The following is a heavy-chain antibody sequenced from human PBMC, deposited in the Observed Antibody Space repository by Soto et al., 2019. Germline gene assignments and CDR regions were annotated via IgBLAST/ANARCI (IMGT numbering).Heavy chain of an antibody. CDR1: GGSISSYY. J-gene: IGHJ6*03. CDR3: ARKGIRYGKQGDLYYYMDV. V-gene: IGHV4-59*13. D-gene: IGHD4-17*01. Sequence: PSETLSLTCTVSGGSISSYYWSWTRQPPGKGLEWIGYIYYSGSTNYNPSLKSRVTISVDTSKNQFSLKLSSVTAADTAVYYCARKGIRYGKQGDLYYYMDVWRKGTTVTVSS. CDR2: IYYSGST.